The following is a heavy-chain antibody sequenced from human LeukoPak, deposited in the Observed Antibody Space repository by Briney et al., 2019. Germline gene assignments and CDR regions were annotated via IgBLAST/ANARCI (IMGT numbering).Heavy chain of an antibody. J-gene: IGHJ4*02. V-gene: IGHV4-59*08. CDR3: ARYCNDGTCFSKAPDY. Sequence: SETLSLTCTVSGGSINNYYWSWIRQPPGGGLEGIGYVYYNGITRYNPPLNSRVTISVDTSKNQFSLKVNSVTAADTAIYYCARYCNDGTCFSKAPDYWGQGTLATVSS. CDR1: GGSINNYY. D-gene: IGHD2-15*01. CDR2: VYYNGIT.